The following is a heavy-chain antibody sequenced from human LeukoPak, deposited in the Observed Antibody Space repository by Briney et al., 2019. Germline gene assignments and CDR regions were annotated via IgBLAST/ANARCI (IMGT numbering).Heavy chain of an antibody. J-gene: IGHJ4*02. CDR1: GFTFDDYG. D-gene: IGHD4-23*01. V-gene: IGHV3-20*04. CDR3: ARDRSKTTVITPVGAKFDY. Sequence: GGSLRLSCAASGFTFDDYGMSWVRQAPGEGLEWVSGVNWNGGSTGYADSMKGRFTISRDNAKNSLYLQMNSLRAEDTALYYCARDRSKTTVITPVGAKFDYWGQGTLVTVSS. CDR2: VNWNGGST.